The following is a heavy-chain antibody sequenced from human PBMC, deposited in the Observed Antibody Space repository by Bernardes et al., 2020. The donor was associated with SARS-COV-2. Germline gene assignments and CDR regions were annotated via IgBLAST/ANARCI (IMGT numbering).Heavy chain of an antibody. CDR3: SLGSPRHLEC. Sequence: GGSLRLSCAASGFTFSTFAMTWVRQAPGKGLEWVSAISGSGSGTYYADSVKGRFTVSRDNSKNILYLQLNSLKVEDTAVYYCSLGSPRHLECWGQGTLVTVSS. CDR2: ISGSGSGT. V-gene: IGHV3-23*01. J-gene: IGHJ4*02. D-gene: IGHD3-16*01. CDR1: GFTFSTFA.